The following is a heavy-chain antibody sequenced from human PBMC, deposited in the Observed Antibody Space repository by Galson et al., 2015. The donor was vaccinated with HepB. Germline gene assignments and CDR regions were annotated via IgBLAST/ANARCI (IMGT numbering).Heavy chain of an antibody. CDR2: ISWNSGSI. CDR3: AKDISSSGHMIVVET. D-gene: IGHD3-22*01. V-gene: IGHV3-9*01. Sequence: SLRLSCAASGFTFDDYALHWVRQAPGKGLEWVSGISWNSGSIGYADSVKGRFTISRDNAKNSLYLQMNSLRAEDTALYYCAKDISSSGHMIVVETWGQGTLVTVSS. J-gene: IGHJ5*02. CDR1: GFTFDDYA.